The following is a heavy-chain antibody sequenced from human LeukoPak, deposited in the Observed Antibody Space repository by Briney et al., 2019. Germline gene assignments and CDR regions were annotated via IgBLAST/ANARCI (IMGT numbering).Heavy chain of an antibody. D-gene: IGHD5-24*01. J-gene: IGHJ4*02. CDR1: GGSFSGYY. CDR2: INHSGST. Sequence: SETLSLTCAVYGGSFSGYYWTWVRQPPGRGLEWIGEINHSGSTNYNPSLKSRVTISVDTSKSQFSLKLNSVTAADTAMYYCARGRDPYWGQGTLVTVSS. V-gene: IGHV4-34*01. CDR3: ARGRDPY.